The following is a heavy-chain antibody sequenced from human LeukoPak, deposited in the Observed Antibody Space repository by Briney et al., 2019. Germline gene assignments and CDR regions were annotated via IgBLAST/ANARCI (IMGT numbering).Heavy chain of an antibody. Sequence: GGSLRLSCAASGFTFSSYAMHWVRQAPGKGLEWVAVISYDGSNKYYADSVKGRFTISRDNSKNTLYLQMDSLRAEDTAVYYCARDVGYNYDYFDYWGQGTLVTVSS. D-gene: IGHD5-24*01. CDR1: GFTFSSYA. CDR3: ARDVGYNYDYFDY. V-gene: IGHV3-30*01. CDR2: ISYDGSNK. J-gene: IGHJ4*02.